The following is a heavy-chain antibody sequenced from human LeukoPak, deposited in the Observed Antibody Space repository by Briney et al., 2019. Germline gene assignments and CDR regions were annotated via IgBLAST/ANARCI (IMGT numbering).Heavy chain of an antibody. CDR2: VYYSGST. J-gene: IGHJ4*02. Sequence: SETLSLTCTFSDGDIYTSPYYWGWIRQPPGKGLEWIGSVYYSGSTYYNPSLKSRVTISIDTSKKQFSLRVNSVTAADTAVYYCARFFKGGDNGDYSDYWGQGTLVTVSS. V-gene: IGHV4-39*01. CDR3: ARFFKGGDNGDYSDY. CDR1: DGDIYTSPYY. D-gene: IGHD4-17*01.